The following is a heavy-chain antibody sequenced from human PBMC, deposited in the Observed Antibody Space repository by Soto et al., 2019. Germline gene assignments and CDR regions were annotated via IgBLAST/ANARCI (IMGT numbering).Heavy chain of an antibody. V-gene: IGHV4-30-2*01. CDR3: ARLIGNSWLDS. CDR2: IYHSGST. CDR1: GGSISSGGYS. D-gene: IGHD2-8*01. Sequence: PSETLSLTCVVSGGSISSGGYSWSWIRQPPGKGLEWIGYIYHSGSTYYNPSLKSRVTTSVDRSKNQLSLQLNSVTPDDTAVYYCARLIGNSWLDSWGQGTLVTVSS. J-gene: IGHJ5*01.